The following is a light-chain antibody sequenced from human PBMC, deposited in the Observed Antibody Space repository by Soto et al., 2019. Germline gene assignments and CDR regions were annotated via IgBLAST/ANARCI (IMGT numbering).Light chain of an antibody. J-gene: IGLJ2*01. CDR2: GVS. V-gene: IGLV2-8*01. Sequence: HSALTQPPSASGSPGQSVSISCTGTSSDIGAYNFVSWYQQHPGKAPRLMIYGVSKRPSGVPDRFSGSKSGNTASLTVSGLQAEDEADYYCSSYAGSNSYVVFGGGTKVTVL. CDR3: SSYAGSNSYVV. CDR1: SSDIGAYNF.